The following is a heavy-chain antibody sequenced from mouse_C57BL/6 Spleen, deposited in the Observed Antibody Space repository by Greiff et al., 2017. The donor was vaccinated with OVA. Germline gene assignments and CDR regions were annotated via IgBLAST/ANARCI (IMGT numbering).Heavy chain of an antibody. J-gene: IGHJ2*01. Sequence: VKQSHGKSLEWIGDINPNNGGTSYNQKFKGKATLTVDKSSSTAYMELRSLTSEDSAVYYCARLDYWGQGTTLTVSS. V-gene: IGHV1-26*01. CDR2: INPNNGGT. CDR3: ARLDY.